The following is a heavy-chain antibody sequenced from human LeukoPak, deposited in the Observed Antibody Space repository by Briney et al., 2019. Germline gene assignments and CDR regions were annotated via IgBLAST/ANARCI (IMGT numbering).Heavy chain of an antibody. D-gene: IGHD6-19*01. Sequence: GGSLRLSCAASRFTFSSNAMSWVRQAPGKGLEWVSVISGSGGSTYYADSVKGRFTISRDNSKNTLYLQMNSLRAEDTAVYYCAKTKAVRFRIEVAGAFDYWGQGTLVTVSS. CDR2: ISGSGGST. CDR3: AKTKAVRFRIEVAGAFDY. V-gene: IGHV3-23*01. J-gene: IGHJ4*02. CDR1: RFTFSSNA.